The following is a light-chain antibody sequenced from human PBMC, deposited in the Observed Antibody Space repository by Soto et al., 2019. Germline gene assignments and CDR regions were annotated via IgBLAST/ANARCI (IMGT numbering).Light chain of an antibody. CDR1: QSVSNK. J-gene: IGKJ1*01. CDR2: AAD. CDR3: QQYNNWPPWT. V-gene: IGKV3-15*01. Sequence: EVLMRHSPATLSVSQGETDTHYCRDSQSVSNKLAWYQQRPGQAPRLLIYAADTRATGIPDRFSGSGSGREFTLTISSLQSEDFAVYYCQQYNNWPPWTFGQGTKVDIK.